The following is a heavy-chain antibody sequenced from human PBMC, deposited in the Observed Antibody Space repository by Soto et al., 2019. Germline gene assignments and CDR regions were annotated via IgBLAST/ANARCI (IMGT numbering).Heavy chain of an antibody. CDR1: GYIFTSRY. Sequence: QVQLVQSGAEVKKPGASVKVSCKTSGYIFTSRYMHWVRQAPGQGLEWMAIINPSGGDTIYAQGFHGRVTVTSDTATNTVYMELSALRFEDTAVYFCAIDRGGTDWEIAGLDFWSQGTKVTVSS. CDR3: AIDRGGTDWEIAGLDF. V-gene: IGHV1-46*01. J-gene: IGHJ3*01. D-gene: IGHD1-1*01. CDR2: INPSGGDT.